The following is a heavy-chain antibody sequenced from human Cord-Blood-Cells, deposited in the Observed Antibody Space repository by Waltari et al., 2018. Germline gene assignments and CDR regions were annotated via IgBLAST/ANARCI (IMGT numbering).Heavy chain of an antibody. CDR3: AHLIAAAGTGWGAFDI. J-gene: IGHJ3*02. CDR1: GFSLSTSGVG. D-gene: IGHD6-13*01. CDR2: IYWDDDK. Sequence: QITLKESGPTLVIPTQTLTLICTFSGFSLSTSGVGVGWISLPPGKALEWLALIYWDDDKRYSPSLKSKLTITKDTSKNQVVLTMTNMDPVDTATYYCAHLIAAAGTGWGAFDIWGQGTMVTVSS. V-gene: IGHV2-5*02.